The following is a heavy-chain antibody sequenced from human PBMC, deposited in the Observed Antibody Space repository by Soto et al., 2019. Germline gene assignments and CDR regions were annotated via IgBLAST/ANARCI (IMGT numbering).Heavy chain of an antibody. J-gene: IGHJ2*01. CDR2: LRWTGELT. Sequence: PGGSLRLSCTVSGMSITSYAMSWVRQAPGEGPEVVSALRWTGELTYYADSVKGRFHITRDISKTTLYLQLNSLRDEDGAVYYCAKESGGSLPFSCLDRWGRGTLV. CDR3: AKESGGSLPFSCLDR. D-gene: IGHD3-10*01. CDR1: GMSITSYA. V-gene: IGHV3-23*01.